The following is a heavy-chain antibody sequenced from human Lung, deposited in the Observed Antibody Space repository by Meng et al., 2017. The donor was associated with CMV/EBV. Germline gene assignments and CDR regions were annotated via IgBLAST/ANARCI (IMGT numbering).Heavy chain of an antibody. Sequence: VQVVQSGGEVKKPGASVKVSCNTSGYTFTSDGIHWVRQAPGQGLEWMAWISTYNGYTDYLERFQGRVTLTTDTSTSTVHMELRSLRSDDTAVYYCARDGHYDSNGDYDIDYWGQGTLVTVSS. D-gene: IGHD3-22*01. V-gene: IGHV1-18*01. CDR2: ISTYNGYT. CDR3: ARDGHYDSNGDYDIDY. J-gene: IGHJ4*02. CDR1: GYTFTSDG.